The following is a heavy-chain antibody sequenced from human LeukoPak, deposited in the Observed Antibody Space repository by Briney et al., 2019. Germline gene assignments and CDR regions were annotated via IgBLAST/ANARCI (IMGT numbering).Heavy chain of an antibody. CDR3: ARDLPALVPVY. D-gene: IGHD5-18*01. CDR2: IYYSGST. V-gene: IGHV4-30-4*01. Sequence: SQTLSLTCTVSGGSISSGDYYWSWIRQPPGKGLEWIGYIYYSGSTYCNPTLKSRVTISVDTSNNQFSLKLSSVTAADTAVYYCARDLPALVPVYWGQGTLVTVSS. CDR1: GGSISSGDYY. J-gene: IGHJ4*02.